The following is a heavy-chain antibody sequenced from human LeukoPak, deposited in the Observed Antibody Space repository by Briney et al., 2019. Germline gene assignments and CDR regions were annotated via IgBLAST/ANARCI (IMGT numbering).Heavy chain of an antibody. Sequence: ASVKVSCKASGYTFTSYDINWVRQATGQGLEWMGWMNPNSGNTGYAQKFQGRVTMTEDTSTDTAYMELSSLRSEDTAVYYCATDGGNYYDSKRESISPGYWGQGTLVTVSS. CDR2: MNPNSGNT. V-gene: IGHV1-8*02. CDR3: ATDGGNYYDSKRESISPGY. D-gene: IGHD3-22*01. J-gene: IGHJ4*02. CDR1: GYTFTSYD.